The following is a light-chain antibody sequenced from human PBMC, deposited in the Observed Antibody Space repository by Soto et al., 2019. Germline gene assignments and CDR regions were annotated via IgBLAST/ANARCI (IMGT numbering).Light chain of an antibody. CDR2: DAS. CDR3: VQHENLPR. CDR1: QNINNY. J-gene: IGKJ5*01. Sequence: DIEMTQSPSSLSSSLGDIVTITFQASQNINNYLNWYQQKPGRAPKLLIYDASNLEAGVPSRFRGSGSGTDFTFTISRLQTEDIATYYCVQHENLPRFGQVTRLEVK. V-gene: IGKV1-33*01.